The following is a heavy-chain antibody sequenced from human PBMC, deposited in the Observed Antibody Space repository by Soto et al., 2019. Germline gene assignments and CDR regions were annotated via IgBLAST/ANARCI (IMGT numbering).Heavy chain of an antibody. CDR3: ARERYYDFWSGYLDYYYYYGMDV. CDR2: INPNSGGT. V-gene: IGHV1-2*04. CDR1: GYTFTGYY. Sequence: ASVKVSCKASGYTFTGYYMHWVRQAPGQGLEWMEWINPNSGGTNYAQKFQGWVTKTRDTSISTAYMELSRLRSDDTAVYYCARERYYDFWSGYLDYYYYYGMDVWGQGTTVTVS. D-gene: IGHD3-3*01. J-gene: IGHJ6*02.